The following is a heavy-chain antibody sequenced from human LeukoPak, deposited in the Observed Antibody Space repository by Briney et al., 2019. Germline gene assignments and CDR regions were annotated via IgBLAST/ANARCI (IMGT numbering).Heavy chain of an antibody. CDR1: GFTFITHA. D-gene: IGHD3-10*01. CDR2: ISTSGRT. V-gene: IGHV3-23*01. Sequence: GGSLRLSCAASGFTFITHAINWVRQAPGKGLEWVSAISTSGRTYYADSVKGRFTISRDNSKNMVHLRMNSLRAEDTAVYFCAKVDPPAGSGNYYSYDYWGQGTLVTVSS. CDR3: AKVDPPAGSGNYYSYDY. J-gene: IGHJ4*02.